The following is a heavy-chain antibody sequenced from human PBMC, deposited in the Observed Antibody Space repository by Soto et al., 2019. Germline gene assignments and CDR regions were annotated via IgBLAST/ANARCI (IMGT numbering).Heavy chain of an antibody. Sequence: PGGSLRLSCAASGFTFSDYYLSWIRQAPGKGLEWVSYISSSSSHTDYADSVKGRFTISRDNAKNSLYLQMSNVRADDTAVYYCAKDRGYYYDGSGYYREFDYWGQGTLVTVSS. CDR3: AKDRGYYYDGSGYYREFDY. D-gene: IGHD3-22*01. J-gene: IGHJ4*02. V-gene: IGHV3-11*06. CDR1: GFTFSDYY. CDR2: ISSSSSHT.